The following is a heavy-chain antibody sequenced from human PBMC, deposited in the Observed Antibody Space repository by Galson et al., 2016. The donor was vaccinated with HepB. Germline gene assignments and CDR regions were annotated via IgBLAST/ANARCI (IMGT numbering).Heavy chain of an antibody. CDR3: ARLSLVVGGTIDY. D-gene: IGHD6-19*01. V-gene: IGHV3-74*01. CDR2: IKSDGRST. Sequence: SLRLSCAASGLTFSSYWMHWVRQAPGKGLEWLSHIKSDGRSTNYADSVKGRFIISRDNAKNTLYLQMNSLRAEDTAVYYYARLSLVVGGTIDYWGQGTLVTVSS. CDR1: GLTFSSYW. J-gene: IGHJ4*02.